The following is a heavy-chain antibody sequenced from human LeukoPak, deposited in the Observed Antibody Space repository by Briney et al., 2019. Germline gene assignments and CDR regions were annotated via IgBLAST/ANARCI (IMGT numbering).Heavy chain of an antibody. CDR2: ILYDGSNK. J-gene: IGHJ4*02. D-gene: IGHD6-19*01. CDR1: GFTFRSYG. Sequence: GGSLRLSCAASGFTFRSYGMHWVRQAPGKGLEWVAFILYDGSNKYYANSVKGRFTISRDNSKNTLYLQMNTLRAEDTAVYYCAKTWAGSGWYGNDYWGQGTLVTVSS. V-gene: IGHV3-30*02. CDR3: AKTWAGSGWYGNDY.